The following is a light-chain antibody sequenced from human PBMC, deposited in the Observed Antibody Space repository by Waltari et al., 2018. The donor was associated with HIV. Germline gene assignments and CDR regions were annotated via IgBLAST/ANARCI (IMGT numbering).Light chain of an antibody. CDR3: TSYTTSDTLR. CDR2: EVS. Sequence: QSVLTQPASVSGSPGQSVTISCTGPSSAFGFDHYVSWYQQYPGKAPTLIIYEVSSRPAGGYDRFSGSKSGNTASLTISGLQNEDEADYFCTSYTTSDTLRFGGGTKVTVL. J-gene: IGLJ3*02. CDR1: SSAFGFDHY. V-gene: IGLV2-14*03.